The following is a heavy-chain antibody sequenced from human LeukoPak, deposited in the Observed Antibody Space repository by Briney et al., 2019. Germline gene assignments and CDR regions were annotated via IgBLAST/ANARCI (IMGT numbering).Heavy chain of an antibody. V-gene: IGHV3-23*01. CDR1: GFIFSSFD. Sequence: PGGSLRLSCAASGFIFSSFDMCWVRQAPGKGREWVSGISVSGGSTYYADSVKGRFTISRDNSKNTLYLQMNSLRAEDTAVYYCAKVGPDPWGQGTLVTVSS. CDR2: ISVSGGST. J-gene: IGHJ5*02. CDR3: AKVGPDP.